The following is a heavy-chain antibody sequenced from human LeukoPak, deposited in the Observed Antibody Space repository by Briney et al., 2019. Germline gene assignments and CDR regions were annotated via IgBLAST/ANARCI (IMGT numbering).Heavy chain of an antibody. Sequence: GGSLRLSCAASGCTFSSYSMNWVRQAPGKGLEWVSSISSSSSYIYYADSVKGRFTISRDNAKNSLYLQMNSLRAEDTAVYYCARDFRPRGSPAGYWGQGTLVTVSS. CDR2: ISSSSSYI. J-gene: IGHJ4*02. V-gene: IGHV3-21*01. CDR1: GCTFSSYS. D-gene: IGHD1-26*01. CDR3: ARDFRPRGSPAGY.